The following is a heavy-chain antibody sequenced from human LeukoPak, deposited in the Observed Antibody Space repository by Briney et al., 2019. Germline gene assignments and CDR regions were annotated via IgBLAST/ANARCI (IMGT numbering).Heavy chain of an antibody. CDR1: GFTFSSYG. D-gene: IGHD1-26*01. V-gene: IGHV3-30*02. Sequence: GGSLRLSCAASGFTFSSYGMHWVRQAPGKGLEWVAFIRYDGSNKYYADSVKGRFTISRDNSKNTLYLQMNSLRAEDTAVYYCAKGGTGYYYGMDVWCQGTTVTVSS. J-gene: IGHJ6*02. CDR3: AKGGTGYYYGMDV. CDR2: IRYDGSNK.